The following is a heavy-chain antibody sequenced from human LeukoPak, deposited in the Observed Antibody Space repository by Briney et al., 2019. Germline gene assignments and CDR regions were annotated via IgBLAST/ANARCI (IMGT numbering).Heavy chain of an antibody. CDR3: ARLMVRGVAGN. J-gene: IGHJ4*02. D-gene: IGHD3-10*01. CDR1: GGSISGSSYY. V-gene: IGHV4-39*01. Sequence: SETLSLTCTVSGGSISGSSYYWGWIRQPPGKGLEWIGSIYYSGSTYYNLSLKSRVTISVDTSKNQFSLKLSSVTAADTAVYYCARLMVRGVAGNWGQGTLVTVSS. CDR2: IYYSGST.